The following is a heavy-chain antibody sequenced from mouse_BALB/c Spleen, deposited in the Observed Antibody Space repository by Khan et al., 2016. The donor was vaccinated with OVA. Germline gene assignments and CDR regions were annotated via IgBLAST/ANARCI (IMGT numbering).Heavy chain of an antibody. CDR3: TSYGKYNYAMDY. V-gene: IGHV1S81*02. CDR2: INPSNGGT. D-gene: IGHD2-1*01. Sequence: VQLQQSGAELVKPGASVKLSCKASGYTFTSFWMHWVKLRPGQGFEWIGEINPSNGGTNYTEKFKRQATLTVDNSYSTLYMQLSSLKSEDTAVYFCTSYGKYNYAMDYWGQGTSVTVSS. J-gene: IGHJ4*01. CDR1: GYTFTSFW.